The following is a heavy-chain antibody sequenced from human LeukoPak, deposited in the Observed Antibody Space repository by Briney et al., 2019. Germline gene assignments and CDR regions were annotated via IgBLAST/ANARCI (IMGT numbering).Heavy chain of an antibody. CDR1: GYTFTSYD. V-gene: IGHV1-8*03. Sequence: ASVKVSCKASGYTFTSYDINWVRQATGQGLEWMGWMNPNSGNTGCAQKFRGRVTITRNTSISTAYMELSSLRSEDTAVYYCARVDNWNYEDYWGQGTLVTVSS. J-gene: IGHJ4*02. CDR3: ARVDNWNYEDY. CDR2: MNPNSGNT. D-gene: IGHD1-7*01.